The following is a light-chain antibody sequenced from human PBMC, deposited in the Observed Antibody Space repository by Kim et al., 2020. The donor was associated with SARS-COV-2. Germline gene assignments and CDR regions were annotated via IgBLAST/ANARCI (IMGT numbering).Light chain of an antibody. CDR3: QQFKSFPPT. CDR1: QGIGTS. V-gene: IGKV1-13*02. CDR2: GTS. Sequence: AIQLAKSPSSLSASVGDRVTITCRASQGIGTSLAWYRQRPGKAPQLLMEGTSTLESGVPSGFTGSGSGTDFILTISSLQPEDFATYYCQQFKSFPPTFGQGTKVDIK. J-gene: IGKJ1*01.